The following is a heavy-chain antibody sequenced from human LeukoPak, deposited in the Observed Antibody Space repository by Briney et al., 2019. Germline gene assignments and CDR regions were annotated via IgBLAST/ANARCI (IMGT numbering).Heavy chain of an antibody. Sequence: AETLSLTCTVSGGSISSSSYYWGWIRQPPGKGLEWIGSIYYSGSTYCNPSLKSRVTISVDTSKNQFSLKLSSVTAADTAVYYCARRLWFGELGVFDYWGQGTLVTVSS. CDR1: GGSISSSSYY. CDR3: ARRLWFGELGVFDY. J-gene: IGHJ4*02. V-gene: IGHV4-39*01. CDR2: IYYSGST. D-gene: IGHD3-10*01.